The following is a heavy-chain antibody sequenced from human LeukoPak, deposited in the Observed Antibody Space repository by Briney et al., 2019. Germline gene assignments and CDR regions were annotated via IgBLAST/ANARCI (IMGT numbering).Heavy chain of an antibody. CDR3: ARLDGDSLFDY. V-gene: IGHV4-39*01. D-gene: IGHD4-17*01. Sequence: SETLSLTCTVSGGSISGSTYYWGWIRPPPGKGLEWIGSIYYSGSTYYNPSLKSRVTISVDTSKNQFSLKLSSVTAADTAVYYCARLDGDSLFDYWGQGTLATVSS. J-gene: IGHJ4*02. CDR1: GGSISGSTYY. CDR2: IYYSGST.